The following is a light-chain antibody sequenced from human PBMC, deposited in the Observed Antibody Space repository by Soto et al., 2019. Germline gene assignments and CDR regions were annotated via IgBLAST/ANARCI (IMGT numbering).Light chain of an antibody. CDR2: AAS. V-gene: IGKV1-5*01. CDR3: LQHNSYPLT. Sequence: DIQMTQSSSTLSASVGESVTITCRAIQSIRSWLAWYQQNTGKDTKRMIYAASSLQSGVHSRFSGSGSGTEFTLKISTLQTEELATYYCLQHNSYPLTLGEGTTG. CDR1: QSIRSW. J-gene: IGKJ4*01.